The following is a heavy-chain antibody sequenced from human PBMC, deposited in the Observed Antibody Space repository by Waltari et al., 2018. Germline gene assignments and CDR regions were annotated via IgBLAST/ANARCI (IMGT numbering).Heavy chain of an antibody. CDR1: GFTVSNNY. D-gene: IGHD3-22*01. J-gene: IGHJ6*02. CDR3: ARDVTYDRSNDPHGMDV. V-gene: IGHV3-53*01. Sequence: EVQLVEDGGGLIQPGGSLRLPCGAAGFTVSNNYIRWVRQAPGKGLEWVAVIYRDDSTYYVDSVKGRFTISRDNSKNTVYLQMNSLRAEDTAIYYCARDVTYDRSNDPHGMDVWGQGTTVTVSS. CDR2: IYRDDST.